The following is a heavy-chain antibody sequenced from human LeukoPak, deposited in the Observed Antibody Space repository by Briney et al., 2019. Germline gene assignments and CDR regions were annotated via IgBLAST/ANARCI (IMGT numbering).Heavy chain of an antibody. CDR1: GGTFSRYA. V-gene: IGHV1-69*04. D-gene: IGHD3-10*01. CDR3: ARDWFGEDGMDV. Sequence: GVSVKVSCKASGGTFSRYAIRWVRQAPGHGLEWMGRIIPILGIANYAQKFQGRVTITADKSTSTAYMELSSLRSEDTAVYYCARDWFGEDGMDVWGQGTTVTVSS. CDR2: IIPILGIA. J-gene: IGHJ6*02.